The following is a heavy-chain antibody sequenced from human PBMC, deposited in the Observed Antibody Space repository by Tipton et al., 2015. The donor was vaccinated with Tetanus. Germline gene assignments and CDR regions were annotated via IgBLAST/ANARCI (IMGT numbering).Heavy chain of an antibody. J-gene: IGHJ5*02. D-gene: IGHD4-17*01. V-gene: IGHV1-46*01. Sequence: QMQLVQSGAEVKKPGASVKVSCKASGYTFTSYYMHWVRQAPGQGLEWMGIINPSGGSTSYAQKFQGRVTMTRDTSTSPVYMELSSLRSEDTAVYYCARSDYGDYTLRGFDPWGQGTLVTVSS. CDR1: GYTFTSYY. CDR2: INPSGGST. CDR3: ARSDYGDYTLRGFDP.